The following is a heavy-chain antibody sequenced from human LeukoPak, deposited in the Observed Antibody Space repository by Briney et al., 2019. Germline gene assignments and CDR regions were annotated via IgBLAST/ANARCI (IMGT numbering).Heavy chain of an antibody. Sequence: GSLRLSWVGSGFTFRGPWVNWGRQSPGKGLEWVANIKPDGIDKYYVDSARGRFTFSRDNAKNSAFLQMNGMRAEDTAIYYCATISAQTFDIWGQGTLVSVSS. CDR2: IKPDGIDK. J-gene: IGHJ3*02. V-gene: IGHV3-7*01. D-gene: IGHD5-24*01. CDR1: GFTFRGPW. CDR3: ATISAQTFDI.